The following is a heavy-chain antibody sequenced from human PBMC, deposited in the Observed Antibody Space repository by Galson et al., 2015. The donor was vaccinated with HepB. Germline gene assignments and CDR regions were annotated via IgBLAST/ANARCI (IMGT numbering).Heavy chain of an antibody. CDR2: ISAYNGNT. CDR1: GYTFTGYG. V-gene: IGHV1-18*01. CDR3: ARDRVGDRSSLWNRRSYTSPPGY. J-gene: IGHJ4*02. D-gene: IGHD1-26*01. Sequence: SVKVSCKASGYTFTGYGISWVRQAPGQGLEWMGWISAYNGNTNYAQKLQGRVTMTTDTSTSTAYMELRSLRSDDTAVYYCARDRVGDRSSLWNRRSYTSPPGYWGQGTLVTVSS.